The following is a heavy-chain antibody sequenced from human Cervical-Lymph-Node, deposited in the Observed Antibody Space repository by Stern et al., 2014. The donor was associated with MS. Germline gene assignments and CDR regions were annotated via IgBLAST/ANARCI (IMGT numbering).Heavy chain of an antibody. J-gene: IGHJ4*02. Sequence: VQLVESGGGLVKPGGSLRLSCAASGFTFSSYIMNWVRQAPGKGLEWVSSISSSSSYIYYADSVKGRFTISRDNAKNSLYLQMNSLRAEDTAVYYCARTLQLWSYFDYWGQGTLVTVSS. CDR3: ARTLQLWSYFDY. CDR1: GFTFSSYI. V-gene: IGHV3-21*01. CDR2: ISSSSSYI. D-gene: IGHD5-18*01.